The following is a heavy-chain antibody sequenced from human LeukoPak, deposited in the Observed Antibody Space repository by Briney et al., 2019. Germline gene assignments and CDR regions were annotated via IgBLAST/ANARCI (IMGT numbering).Heavy chain of an antibody. Sequence: GGSLRHSCAASGFTFSSYAMSWVRQAPGKGLEWVSAISGSGGSTYYADSVKGRFTISRDNSKNTLYLQMNSLRAEDTAVYYCAKDKSQDYYDSSGYDYWGQGTLVTVSS. J-gene: IGHJ4*02. D-gene: IGHD3-22*01. CDR2: ISGSGGST. V-gene: IGHV3-23*01. CDR3: AKDKSQDYYDSSGYDY. CDR1: GFTFSSYA.